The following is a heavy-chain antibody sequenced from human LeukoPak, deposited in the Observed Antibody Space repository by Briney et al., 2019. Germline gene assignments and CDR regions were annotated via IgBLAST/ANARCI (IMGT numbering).Heavy chain of an antibody. V-gene: IGHV3-33*01. CDR2: IWYDGSNE. J-gene: IGHJ4*02. Sequence: GGSLRLSCAASGFTFSSYGMHWVRQAPGKGLEWVAVIWYDGSNEYYADSVKGRFTISRDNSKNMLYLQMNSLRAEDTAVYYCARDYCSGGSCYSSFDYWGQGTLVTVSS. CDR3: ARDYCSGGSCYSSFDY. CDR1: GFTFSSYG. D-gene: IGHD2-15*01.